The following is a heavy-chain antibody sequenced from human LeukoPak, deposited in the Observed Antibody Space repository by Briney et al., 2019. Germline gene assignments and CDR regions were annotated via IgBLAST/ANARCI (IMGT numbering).Heavy chain of an antibody. D-gene: IGHD6-19*01. V-gene: IGHV3-66*01. CDR1: GFTVSSNY. J-gene: IGHJ4*02. CDR3: ARERNLEIAVAGTIFNY. Sequence: QPGGSLRLSCAASGFTVSSNYMSWVRQAPGKGLEWVSVIYSGGSTYYADSVKGRFTISRDNSKNTLYLQMKSLRAEDTAVYYCARERNLEIAVAGTIFNYWGQGTLVTVSS. CDR2: IYSGGST.